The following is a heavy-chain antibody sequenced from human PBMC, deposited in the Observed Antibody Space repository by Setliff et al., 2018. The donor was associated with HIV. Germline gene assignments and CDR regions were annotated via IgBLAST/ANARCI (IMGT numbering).Heavy chain of an antibody. V-gene: IGHV5-51*01. Sequence: PGESLKISCQASGYSFTNYWLGWVRQMPGKGLEWIGVIYPGDFVTRYGPSFQGQVFISADRFITTAYLQWDSLKASDTDMYYCTRRRRAPGIEDLEAYWGQGTLVTVSS. CDR2: IYPGDFVT. CDR3: TRRRRAPGIEDLEAY. D-gene: IGHD1-26*01. J-gene: IGHJ4*02. CDR1: GYSFTNYW.